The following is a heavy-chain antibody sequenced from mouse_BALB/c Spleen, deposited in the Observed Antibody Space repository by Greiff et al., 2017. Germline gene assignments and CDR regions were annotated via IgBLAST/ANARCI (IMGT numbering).Heavy chain of an antibody. J-gene: IGHJ3*01. CDR3: ARGLDDGYYPFAY. D-gene: IGHD2-3*01. V-gene: IGHV1-84*02. Sequence: SGPELVKPGASVKISCKASGYTFTDYYINWVKQKPGQGLEWIGWIYPGSGNTKYNEKFKGKATLTVDTSSSTAYMQLSSLTSEDTAVYFCARGLDDGYYPFAYWGQGTLVTVSA. CDR2: IYPGSGNT. CDR1: GYTFTDYY.